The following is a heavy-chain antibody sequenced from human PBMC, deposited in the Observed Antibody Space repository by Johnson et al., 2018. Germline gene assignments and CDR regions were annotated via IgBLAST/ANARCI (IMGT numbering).Heavy chain of an antibody. CDR3: AYDSSGYHAFDI. Sequence: EVQLVESGGGLVKPGGSLRLSCAASGFTFSSYSMNWVRQAPGKGLEWVSSISSSSSYIYYADSVKGRFTISRDNAKNSLYLQMNSLRAEDTAVYYCAYDSSGYHAFDIWGQGTMVTVSS. CDR2: ISSSSSYI. J-gene: IGHJ3*02. CDR1: GFTFSSYS. V-gene: IGHV3-21*01. D-gene: IGHD3-22*01.